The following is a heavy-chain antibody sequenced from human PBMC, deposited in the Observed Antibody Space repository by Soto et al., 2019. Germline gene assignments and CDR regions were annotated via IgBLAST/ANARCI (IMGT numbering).Heavy chain of an antibody. Sequence: QVQLVQSGAEVKEPGASVKVSCKASGYTFTSHTIHWARQAPGQGLEWMGWIIVSHGRPRIAPHFQGRVTLTTDTSATTAYMELNSLTSGDTAVYFCAREPEDGVPGDFWGQGTLVVVSS. CDR2: IIVSHGRP. CDR3: AREPEDGVPGDF. J-gene: IGHJ4*02. CDR1: GYTFTSHT. V-gene: IGHV1-3*01. D-gene: IGHD3-3*01.